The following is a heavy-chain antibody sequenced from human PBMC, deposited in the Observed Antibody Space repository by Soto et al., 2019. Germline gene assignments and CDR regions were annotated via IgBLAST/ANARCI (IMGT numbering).Heavy chain of an antibody. D-gene: IGHD3-22*01. Sequence: QVQQVQSGAEVKKPGSSVKVSCKASRGTFSSYAISWVRQAPGQGLEWMGGIIPIFGTANYAQKFQGRVTITADESTSTAYMELSSLRSEDTAVYYCASLYYYYDSSGYYCWGQGTLVTVSS. CDR3: ASLYYYYDSSGYYC. V-gene: IGHV1-69*01. CDR2: IIPIFGTA. CDR1: RGTFSSYA. J-gene: IGHJ4*02.